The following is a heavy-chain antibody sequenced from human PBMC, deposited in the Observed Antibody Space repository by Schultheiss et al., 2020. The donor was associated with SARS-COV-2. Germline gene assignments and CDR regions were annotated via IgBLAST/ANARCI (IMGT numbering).Heavy chain of an antibody. Sequence: SETLSLTCTVSGGSISSGDYSWSWLRQEPGKGLEWIGYSYHTGGTYFNPSLESRVTISVDTSKNQFSLKLSSVTAADTAVYYCARAVAQDYWGQGTLVTVSS. CDR2: SYHTGGT. V-gene: IGHV4-30-2*01. J-gene: IGHJ4*02. CDR3: ARAVAQDY. D-gene: IGHD2-15*01. CDR1: GGSISSGDYS.